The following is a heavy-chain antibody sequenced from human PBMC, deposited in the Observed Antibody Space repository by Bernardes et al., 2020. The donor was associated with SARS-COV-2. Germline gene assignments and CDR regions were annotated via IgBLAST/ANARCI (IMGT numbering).Heavy chain of an antibody. Sequence: SETLSLTCTVSGGSVSSGTYFWTWIRQPPGKGLEWIVYISYSGSTNYNPSLKSRATISVDTSKNQFSLKLTSVTAADTAVYYCARDRSPSYGSGSYCDFWGQGTLVTVSS. D-gene: IGHD3-10*01. CDR3: ARDRSPSYGSGSYCDF. J-gene: IGHJ4*02. CDR2: ISYSGST. V-gene: IGHV4-61*01. CDR1: GGSVSSGTYF.